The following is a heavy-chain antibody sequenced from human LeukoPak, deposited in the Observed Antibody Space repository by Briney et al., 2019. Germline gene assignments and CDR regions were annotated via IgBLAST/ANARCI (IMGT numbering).Heavy chain of an antibody. J-gene: IGHJ4*02. V-gene: IGHV3-30-3*01. Sequence: GRSLRLSCAASGFTFSSYAMHWVRQAPGKGLEWVAVISYDGSNKYYADSVKGRFTISRDNSKNTLYLQMNSLRAEDTAVYYCARGGSFGVAPSFDYWGQGTLVTVSS. D-gene: IGHD3-3*01. CDR2: ISYDGSNK. CDR1: GFTFSSYA. CDR3: ARGGSFGVAPSFDY.